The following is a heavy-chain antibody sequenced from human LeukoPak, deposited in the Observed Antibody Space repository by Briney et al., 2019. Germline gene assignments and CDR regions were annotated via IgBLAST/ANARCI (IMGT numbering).Heavy chain of an antibody. Sequence: GGSLRLSCAASGLTVNSNYMSWVRQAPGKGLEWVSVIYSGGTTYYADSVKGRFTISRDNSKNTLSLQMKSLRADDTAVYYYARDRGGTSGMDVWGKGTTVTVSS. J-gene: IGHJ6*03. V-gene: IGHV3-53*01. CDR3: ARDRGGTSGMDV. CDR1: GLTVNSNY. CDR2: IYSGGTT. D-gene: IGHD4-23*01.